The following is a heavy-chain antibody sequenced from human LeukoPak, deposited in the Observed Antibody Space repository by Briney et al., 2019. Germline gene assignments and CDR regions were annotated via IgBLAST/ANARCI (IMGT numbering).Heavy chain of an antibody. V-gene: IGHV3-23*01. CDR3: ARDLDGYRSGNGA. Sequence: GGSLGLSCAASGFTFSSYSMSWVRQAPGKGLEWVSLISGSGDTTNYADSVKGRFTISRDNAKNTLYLQMNGLRAEDTAVYYCARDLDGYRSGNGAWGQGTLVTVSS. CDR2: ISGSGDTT. CDR1: GFTFSSYS. J-gene: IGHJ5*02. D-gene: IGHD5-12*01.